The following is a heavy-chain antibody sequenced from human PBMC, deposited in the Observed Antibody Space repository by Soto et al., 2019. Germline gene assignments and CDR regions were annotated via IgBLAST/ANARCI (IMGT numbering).Heavy chain of an antibody. CDR2: ITFSGNTV. CDR1: GFTFSDSY. Sequence: GGSLRLSCAASGFTFSDSYMSWIRQAPGKGLEWISYITFSGNTVYYADSLKGRFTISRDNAKNSLYLQMNRLRAEDTAVYYCARVGYSGWFDPWGQGTLVTVSS. CDR3: ARVGYSGWFDP. D-gene: IGHD4-4*01. V-gene: IGHV3-11*01. J-gene: IGHJ5*02.